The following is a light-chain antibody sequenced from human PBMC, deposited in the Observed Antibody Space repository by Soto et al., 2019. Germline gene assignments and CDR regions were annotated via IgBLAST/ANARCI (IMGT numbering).Light chain of an antibody. V-gene: IGKV1-39*01. CDR2: APS. CDR1: QSISSY. CDR3: QQSYSTRV. Sequence: DIQMTQSPSSLSASVGDRVTITCRASQSISSYLNWYQQKPGKAPKLLIYAPSSWQSGVPSRFSGSGSGTDFTLTISSLEPEDFATYYCQQSYSTRVFGPGTKVDIK. J-gene: IGKJ3*01.